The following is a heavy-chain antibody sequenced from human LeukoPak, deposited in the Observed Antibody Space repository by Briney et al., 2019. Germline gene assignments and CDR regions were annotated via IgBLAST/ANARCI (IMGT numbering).Heavy chain of an antibody. J-gene: IGHJ4*02. CDR1: GLSISDNY. CDR2: IHSGGNI. CDR3: ARDGTMVRSDY. V-gene: IGHV3-69-1*01. Sequence: GGSLRLSCAASGLSISDNYMSWVRQAPGKGLEWVSIIHSGGNIYYADSVKGRFTISRDNAKNSLYLQMNSLRDEDTAVYYCARDGTMVRSDYWGQGTLVTVSS. D-gene: IGHD3-10*01.